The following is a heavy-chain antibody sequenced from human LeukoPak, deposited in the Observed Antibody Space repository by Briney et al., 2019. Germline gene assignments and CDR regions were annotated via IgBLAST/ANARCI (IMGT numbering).Heavy chain of an antibody. V-gene: IGHV3-7*01. CDR3: ARVDGSGSYIYYYYMDV. Sequence: GGSLRLSCAASGFTFSSYSMNWVRQAPGKGLEWVANIKQDGSEKYYVDSVKGRFTISRDNAKNSLYLQMNSLRAEDTAVYYCARVDGSGSYIYYYYMDVWGKGTTVTVSS. D-gene: IGHD3-10*01. CDR1: GFTFSSYS. J-gene: IGHJ6*03. CDR2: IKQDGSEK.